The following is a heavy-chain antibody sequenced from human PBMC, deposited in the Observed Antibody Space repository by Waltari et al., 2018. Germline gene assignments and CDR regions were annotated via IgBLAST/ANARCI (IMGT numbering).Heavy chain of an antibody. Sequence: EVHLVESGRGLIQPGGSLTLSCAVSGFTFDIHGMHWVRQAPGKGLEWLSYISRDSRTIYYADSVKGRFTISRDNAKNSLFLQMNSLRAEDTAVYYCARDLNEVFDYWGQGTLVTVSS. CDR1: GFTFDIHG. V-gene: IGHV3-48*04. D-gene: IGHD3-9*01. CDR3: ARDLNEVFDY. J-gene: IGHJ4*02. CDR2: ISRDSRTI.